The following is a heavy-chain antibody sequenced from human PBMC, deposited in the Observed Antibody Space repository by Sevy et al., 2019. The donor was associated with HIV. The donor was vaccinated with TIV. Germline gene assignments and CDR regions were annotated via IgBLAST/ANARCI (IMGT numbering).Heavy chain of an antibody. D-gene: IGHD5-12*01. V-gene: IGHV4-30-4*01. CDR3: ARVLMATTRPWFDP. CDR2: IDYIGRS. J-gene: IGHJ5*02. Sequence: SETLSLTCTVSGDSISSGDYHWCWIRQPPGKGLEWIGYIDYIGRSYYNPSLRSRGTISVDTSKNQFSLKLSSLTVADTAMYFCARVLMATTRPWFDPWGQGILVTVSS. CDR1: GDSISSGDYH.